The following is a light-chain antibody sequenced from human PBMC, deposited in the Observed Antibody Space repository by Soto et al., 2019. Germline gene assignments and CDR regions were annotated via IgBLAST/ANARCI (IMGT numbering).Light chain of an antibody. CDR1: SSDNGTYDA. CDR3: CSYAGTSYV. CDR2: EVD. J-gene: IGLJ1*01. V-gene: IGLV2-23*02. Sequence: QSVLTQPASVSGSPGQSITISCTGTSSDNGTYDAVSWYQHHPGKVPRLMIYEVDKRPSGVSYRFSGSKSGNTASLTISWLQAEDEGDYYCCSYAGTSYVFGSGTKVTVL.